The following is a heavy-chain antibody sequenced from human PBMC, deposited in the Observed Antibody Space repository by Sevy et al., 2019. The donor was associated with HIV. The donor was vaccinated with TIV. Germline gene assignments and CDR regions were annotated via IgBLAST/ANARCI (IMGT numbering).Heavy chain of an antibody. CDR2: INPNSGGT. V-gene: IGHV1-2*02. CDR1: GYTFTGYY. CDR3: ARPSCSGGSCYSDAFDI. J-gene: IGHJ3*02. Sequence: ASVKVSCKASGYTFTGYYMHWVRQAPGQGLEWMGWINPNSGGTNCAQKFQGRVTMTRDTSIGTAYMELSRLRSDDTAVYYCARPSCSGGSCYSDAFDIWGQGTMVTVSS. D-gene: IGHD2-15*01.